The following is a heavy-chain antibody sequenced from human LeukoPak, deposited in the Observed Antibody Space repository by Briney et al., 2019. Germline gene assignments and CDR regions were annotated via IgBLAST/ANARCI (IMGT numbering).Heavy chain of an antibody. D-gene: IGHD6-13*01. V-gene: IGHV3-30*02. Sequence: PGGSLRLSCAASGFTFSSYGMHWVRQAPGKGLEWVAFIRYDGSNKYYADSVKGRFTISRDNAKNSLYLQMNSLRAEDTAVYYCAREPHSSSPDYMDVWGKGTTVTVSS. CDR1: GFTFSSYG. J-gene: IGHJ6*03. CDR3: AREPHSSSPDYMDV. CDR2: IRYDGSNK.